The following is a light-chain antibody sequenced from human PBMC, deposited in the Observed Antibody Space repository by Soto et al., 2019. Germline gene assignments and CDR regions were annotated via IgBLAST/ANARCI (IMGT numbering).Light chain of an antibody. CDR2: EVS. CDR1: SNDIGNYNY. V-gene: IGLV2-14*01. CDR3: SSFTGSSTLV. Sequence: QSALTQPASVSGSPGQSITISCTGTSNDIGNYNYVSWYQHHPDKAPKVMIYEVSNRPSGVSDRFSGSKSGNTASLTISGLRSEDEADYYCSSFTGSSTLVFGSGTQLTVL. J-gene: IGLJ7*01.